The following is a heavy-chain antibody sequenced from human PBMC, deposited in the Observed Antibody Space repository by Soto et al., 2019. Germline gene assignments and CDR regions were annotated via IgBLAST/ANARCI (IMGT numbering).Heavy chain of an antibody. CDR3: AREGGGYSGIHYYYYYMDV. Sequence: PGGSLRLSCAASGFTFSDYYMSWIRQAPGKGLEWVSYISSSSSYTNYADSVKGRFTISRDNAKNSLYLQMNSLRAEDTAVYYCAREGGGYSGIHYYYYYMDVWGKGTTVTVSS. D-gene: IGHD5-12*01. CDR2: ISSSSSYT. V-gene: IGHV3-11*06. CDR1: GFTFSDYY. J-gene: IGHJ6*03.